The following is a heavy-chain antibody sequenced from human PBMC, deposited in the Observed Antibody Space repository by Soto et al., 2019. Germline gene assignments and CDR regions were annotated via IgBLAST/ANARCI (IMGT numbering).Heavy chain of an antibody. CDR2: IIPIFGTA. J-gene: IGHJ6*02. V-gene: IGHV1-69*13. D-gene: IGHD3-22*01. CDR1: GGTFSSYA. CDR3: ARDFKDYYDSSGYYCYYYYGMDV. Sequence: SVKVSCKASGGTFSSYAISWVRQDPGQGLEWMGGIIPIFGTANYAQKFQGRVTITADEPTSTAYIELSSLRSEDTAVYYCARDFKDYYDSSGYYCYYYYGMDVWG.